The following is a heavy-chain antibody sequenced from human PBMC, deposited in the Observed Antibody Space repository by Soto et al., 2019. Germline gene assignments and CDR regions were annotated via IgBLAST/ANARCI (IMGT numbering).Heavy chain of an antibody. D-gene: IGHD6-6*01. J-gene: IGHJ5*02. CDR1: GYTFTGYY. CDR2: INPNSGGT. Sequence: ASVKVSCKASGYTFTGYYMHWVRQAPGQGLEWMGWINPNSGGTNYAQKFQGRVTMTRDTSISTAYMELSRLRSDDTAVYYCARGYSSSGFWLDPWGQGTLVTVSS. CDR3: ARGYSSSGFWLDP. V-gene: IGHV1-2*02.